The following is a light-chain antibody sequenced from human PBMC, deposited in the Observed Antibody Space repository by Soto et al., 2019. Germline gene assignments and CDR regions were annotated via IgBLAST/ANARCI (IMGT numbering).Light chain of an antibody. V-gene: IGKV3-11*01. CDR2: DAS. Sequence: EIVLTQSPATLSLSPWERATLSCRASQSVSSYLAWYQQKPGQAPRLLIYDASNRATGIPARFSGSGSGTEFTLTISSLQPDDFATYYCQQYNSYSWTFGQGTKVDIK. J-gene: IGKJ1*01. CDR3: QQYNSYSWT. CDR1: QSVSSY.